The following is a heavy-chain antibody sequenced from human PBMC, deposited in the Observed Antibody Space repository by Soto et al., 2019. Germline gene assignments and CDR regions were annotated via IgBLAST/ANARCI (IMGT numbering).Heavy chain of an antibody. Sequence: GGSLRLSCVTSGFNFSTYGMHWVRQAPGKGLEWVAVIWYDGRNKNYADSVKGRFTISRDNSKNTMYLQMNSLKTEDTAVYYCAREGSSSGPDYEYWGQGTLVTVSS. D-gene: IGHD3-22*01. V-gene: IGHV3-33*01. CDR3: AREGSSSGPDYEY. CDR1: GFNFSTYG. J-gene: IGHJ4*02. CDR2: IWYDGRNK.